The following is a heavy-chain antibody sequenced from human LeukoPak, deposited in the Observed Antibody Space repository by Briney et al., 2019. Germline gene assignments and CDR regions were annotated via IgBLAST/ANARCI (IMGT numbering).Heavy chain of an antibody. J-gene: IGHJ3*02. D-gene: IGHD2-2*01. CDR2: LAHSGSS. CDR1: RASASGYY. Sequence: SETLSLTCTVSRASASGYYWSWIRQAPGRGLEWIGYLAHSGSSDSNTSLKSRVTILVDTSKNQFSLKLTSVTAADTAVYYCARARYANAWYAFDIWGQGTMVTVSS. V-gene: IGHV4-59*02. CDR3: ARARYANAWYAFDI.